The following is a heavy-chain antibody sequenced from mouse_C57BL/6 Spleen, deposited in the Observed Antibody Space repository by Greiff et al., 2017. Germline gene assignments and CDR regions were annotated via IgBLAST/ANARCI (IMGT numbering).Heavy chain of an antibody. CDR2: IYPGSGIT. CDR1: GYTFTSYW. CDR3: ARREGIVLAWFAY. Sequence: VQLQQPGAELVKPGASVKMSCKASGYTFTSYWMTWVKQRPGQGLEWIGAIYPGSGITNYNEKFKGKATLTVVTSSSTAYMQRSSLKSEDAVVYYSARREGIVLAWFAYWGQGTLVTVSA. V-gene: IGHV1-55*01. J-gene: IGHJ3*01.